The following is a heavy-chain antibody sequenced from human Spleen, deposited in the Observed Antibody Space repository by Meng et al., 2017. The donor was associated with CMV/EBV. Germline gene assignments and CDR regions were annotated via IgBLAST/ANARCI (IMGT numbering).Heavy chain of an antibody. V-gene: IGHV4-34*01. D-gene: IGHD2-15*01. CDR1: GESFSGYY. CDR2: INHSGST. J-gene: IGHJ4*02. CDR3: GGLYYYVDY. Sequence: SETLSLTCAVYGESFSGYYWSWIRQPPGKGLEWIGEINHSGSTNYNPSLKSRVTISVDTSKNQFSLKLSSVTAADTAVYYCGGLYYYVDYWGQGTQVTVSS.